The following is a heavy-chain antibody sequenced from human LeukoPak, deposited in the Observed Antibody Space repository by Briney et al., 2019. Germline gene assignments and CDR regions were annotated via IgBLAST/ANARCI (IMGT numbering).Heavy chain of an antibody. CDR1: GGSIRSYY. J-gene: IGHJ4*02. Sequence: PSETLSLTCTVSGGSIRSYYWSWLRQPPGKGLEWIGYIYFSGSTSYNPSLKSRVTISVDRSKNQFSLKLSSVAAADTAVYYCARSYDTNFDYWGQGTLVTVSS. CDR2: IYFSGST. V-gene: IGHV4-59*01. D-gene: IGHD3-3*01. CDR3: ARSYDTNFDY.